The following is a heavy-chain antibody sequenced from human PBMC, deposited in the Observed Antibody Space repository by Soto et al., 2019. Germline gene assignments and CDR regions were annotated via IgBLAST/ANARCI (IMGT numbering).Heavy chain of an antibody. Sequence: SVKVSCKASGGAFSSYSISWVRQAPGQGLEWMGGIIPIFGTANYAQKFQGRVTITADESTSTAYMELSSLRSEDTAVYYCARDLKRYYDSSGYGYYYYGMDVWGQGTTVTVSS. J-gene: IGHJ6*02. CDR1: GGAFSSYS. CDR2: IIPIFGTA. D-gene: IGHD3-22*01. CDR3: ARDLKRYYDSSGYGYYYYGMDV. V-gene: IGHV1-69*13.